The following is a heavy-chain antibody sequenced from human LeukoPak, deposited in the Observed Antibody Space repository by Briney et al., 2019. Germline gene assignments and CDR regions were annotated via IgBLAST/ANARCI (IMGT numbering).Heavy chain of an antibody. CDR2: IKQDGSAK. CDR1: GFTFSDHS. J-gene: IGHJ4*02. Sequence: GGSLRLSCAASGFTFSDHSMGWDRLAPGKGLEWVANIKQDGSAKYYVDSVKGRFTISRDNARNSLYLQMNSLRAEDTAVYYRARVTAARPFDYWGQGTLVTVSS. D-gene: IGHD6-6*01. V-gene: IGHV3-7*05. CDR3: ARVTAARPFDY.